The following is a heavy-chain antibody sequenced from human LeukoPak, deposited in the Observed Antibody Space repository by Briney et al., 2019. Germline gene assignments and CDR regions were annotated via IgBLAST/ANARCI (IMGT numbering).Heavy chain of an antibody. D-gene: IGHD2-21*01. CDR2: IYYSGST. J-gene: IGHJ5*02. V-gene: IGHV4-39*01. CDR1: GGSISSSSYY. Sequence: SETLSLTSTVSGGSISSSSYYWGWIRQPPGKGLEWIGSIYYSGSTYYNPSLKSRVTISVDTSKNQFSLKLSSVTAADTAAYYCARRKILYSLGFDPWGQGTLVTVSS. CDR3: ARRKILYSLGFDP.